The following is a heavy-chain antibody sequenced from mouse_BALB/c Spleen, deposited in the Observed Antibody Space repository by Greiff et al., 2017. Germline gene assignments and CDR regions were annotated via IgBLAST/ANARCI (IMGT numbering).Heavy chain of an antibody. D-gene: IGHD1-1*01. V-gene: IGHV2-9*02. CDR3: AREPPITTGGYFDV. CDR1: GFSLTSYG. J-gene: IGHJ1*01. CDR2: IWAGGST. Sequence: VMLVESGPGLVAPSQSLSITCTVSGFSLTSYGVHWVRQPPGKGLEWLGVIWAGGSTNYNSALMSRLSISKDNSKSQVFLKMNSLQTDDTAMYYCAREPPITTGGYFDVWGAGSTVTVSS.